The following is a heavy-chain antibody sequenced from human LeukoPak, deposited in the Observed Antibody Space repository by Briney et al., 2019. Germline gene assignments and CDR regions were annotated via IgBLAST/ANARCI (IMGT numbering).Heavy chain of an antibody. CDR3: ARDWDFWSGYQGGDYYYYYMDV. CDR2: IYHSGST. D-gene: IGHD3-3*01. V-gene: IGHV4-30-2*01. CDR1: GGSISSGGYY. J-gene: IGHJ6*03. Sequence: SETLSLTCTVSGGSISSGGYYWSWIRQPPGKGLEWIGYIYHSGSTYYNPSLKSRVTISVDRSKNQFSLKLSSVTAADTAVYYCARDWDFWSGYQGGDYYYYYMDVWGKGTTVTISS.